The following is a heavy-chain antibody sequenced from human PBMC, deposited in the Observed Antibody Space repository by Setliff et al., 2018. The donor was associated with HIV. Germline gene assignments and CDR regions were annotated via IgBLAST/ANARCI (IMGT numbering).Heavy chain of an antibody. Sequence: ASVKVSCKASGYTLTTFGISWVRQARGQGLEWMGWINTETGNPMYAQGFRGRFVFSLDTSVSTAYLQISSLKAEDTAVYYCARVEDTAYDYWGQGTLVTVSS. CDR1: GYTLTTFG. CDR3: ARVEDTAYDY. CDR2: INTETGNP. V-gene: IGHV7-4-1*02. J-gene: IGHJ4*02. D-gene: IGHD5-18*01.